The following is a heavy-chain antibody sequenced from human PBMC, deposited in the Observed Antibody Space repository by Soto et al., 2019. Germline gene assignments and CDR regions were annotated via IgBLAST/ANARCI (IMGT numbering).Heavy chain of an antibody. Sequence: TLAVSCTVTGDSIYSPYWSWIPQPLQKGLEWIGYIYYSGSTNYNPSLKSRVTISVDTSKNQFSLKLSSVTAADTAVYYCARVKGGSGSYSYYYYYYGKDVWGQGTTV. CDR2: IYYSGST. CDR3: ARVKGGSGSYSYYYYYYGKDV. D-gene: IGHD3-10*01. V-gene: IGHV4-59*11. CDR1: GDSIYSPY. J-gene: IGHJ6*02.